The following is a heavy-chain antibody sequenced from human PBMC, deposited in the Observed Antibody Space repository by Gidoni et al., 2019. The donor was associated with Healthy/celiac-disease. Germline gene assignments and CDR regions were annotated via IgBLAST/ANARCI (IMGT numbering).Heavy chain of an antibody. Sequence: QVQLPASGPGLVKPSETLSLTRTVSGGPISSYYWSWIRQPAGKGLEWIGRIYTSGSTNYHPSLKSRVTMSVDTSKNQFSLKLSSVTAADTAVYYCATSAIWFGELLLVWGQGTLVTVSS. CDR2: IYTSGST. V-gene: IGHV4-4*07. CDR3: ATSAIWFGELLLV. J-gene: IGHJ4*02. D-gene: IGHD3-10*01. CDR1: GGPISSYY.